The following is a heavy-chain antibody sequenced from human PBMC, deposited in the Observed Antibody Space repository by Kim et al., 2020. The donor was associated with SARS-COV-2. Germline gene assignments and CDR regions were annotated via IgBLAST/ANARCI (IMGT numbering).Heavy chain of an antibody. CDR1: GGSISSSSYY. D-gene: IGHD6-19*01. J-gene: IGHJ5*02. CDR2: IYYSGST. Sequence: SETLSLTCTVSGGSISSSSYYWGWIRQPPGKGLEWIGSIYYSGSTYYNPSLKSRVTISVDTSKNQFSLKLSSVTAADTAVYYCARLIDTSRYSSGWYRGAFDPWGQGTLVTVSS. CDR3: ARLIDTSRYSSGWYRGAFDP. V-gene: IGHV4-39*01.